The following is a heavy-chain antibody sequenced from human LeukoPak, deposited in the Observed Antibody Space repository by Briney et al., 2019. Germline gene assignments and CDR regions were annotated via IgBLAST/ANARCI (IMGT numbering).Heavy chain of an antibody. D-gene: IGHD7-27*01. CDR1: GGSISSGGYY. J-gene: IGHJ6*03. V-gene: IGHV4-31*03. Sequence: SETLSLTCTVSGGSISSGGYYWSWIRQHPGKGLEWIGYIYHSGSTYYNPSLKSRVTISVDRSKNQFSLKLSSVTAADTAVYYCARVNGEGLGFEYYYYMDVWGKGTTVTVSS. CDR2: IYHSGST. CDR3: ARVNGEGLGFEYYYYMDV.